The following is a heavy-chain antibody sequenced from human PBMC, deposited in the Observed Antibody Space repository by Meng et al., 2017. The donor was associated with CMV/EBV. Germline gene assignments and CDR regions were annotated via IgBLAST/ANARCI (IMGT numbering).Heavy chain of an antibody. D-gene: IGHD6-6*01. CDR3: AQGNVVARPGTYYGMDV. CDR1: GYTFTGYY. CDR2: INPNSGGT. J-gene: IGHJ6*02. Sequence: ASVKVSCKASGYTFTGYYMHWVRQATGQGLEWMGWINPNSGGTNYAQKFQGRVTMTRDTSISTAYMELSRLRSDDTAVYYCAQGNVVARPGTYYGMDVWGQGTTVTVSS. V-gene: IGHV1-2*02.